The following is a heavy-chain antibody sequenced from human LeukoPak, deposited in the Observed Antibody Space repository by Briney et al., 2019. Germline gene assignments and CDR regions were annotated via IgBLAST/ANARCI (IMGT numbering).Heavy chain of an antibody. CDR1: GYTFTSYD. J-gene: IGHJ3*02. CDR2: INPSGGST. Sequence: ASVKVSCKASGYTFTSYDINWVRQAPGQGLEWMGIINPSGGSTSYAQKFQGRVTMTRDMSTSTVYMEVSSLRSEDTAVYYCARDWVTYGFRRSSGNAFDIWGQGTMVTVSS. V-gene: IGHV1-46*01. D-gene: IGHD3-10*01. CDR3: ARDWVTYGFRRSSGNAFDI.